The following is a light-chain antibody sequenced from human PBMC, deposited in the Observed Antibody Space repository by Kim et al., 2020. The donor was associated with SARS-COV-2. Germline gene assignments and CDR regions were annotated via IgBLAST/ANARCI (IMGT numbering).Light chain of an antibody. CDR2: LGS. CDR3: MQAPQTFT. CDR1: QSLLHSNGYNY. Sequence: EPASISCRSSQSLLHSNGYNYLDWYLQKPGQSPQLLIYLGSNRASGVPDRFSGSGSGTDFTLKISRVEAEDVGVYYCMQAPQTFTFGGGTKVDIK. J-gene: IGKJ4*01. V-gene: IGKV2-28*01.